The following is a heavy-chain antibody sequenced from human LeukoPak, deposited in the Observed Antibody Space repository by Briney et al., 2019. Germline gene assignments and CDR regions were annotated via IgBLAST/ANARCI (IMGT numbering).Heavy chain of an antibody. V-gene: IGHV3-23*01. Sequence: PGGSLRLSCAASGFTFRCHAMHWVRQAPGKGLEWVSGISAGATTTYYADSVKGHFTISRDNSKNTLYLQMNSLRVDDTAMYYCAKGPTVSTFGYWGRGTLVTVSS. D-gene: IGHD5/OR15-5a*01. CDR2: ISAGATTT. CDR1: GFTFRCHA. J-gene: IGHJ4*02. CDR3: AKGPTVSTFGY.